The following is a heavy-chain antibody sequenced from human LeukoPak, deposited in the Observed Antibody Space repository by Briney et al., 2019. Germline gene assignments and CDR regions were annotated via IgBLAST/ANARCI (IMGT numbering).Heavy chain of an antibody. CDR3: ARDLQHIGRNAFDI. Sequence: SETLSLTCTVSGGSISSGRYYWSWIRQPAGKGLEWIGRIYTSGSTNYNPSLKSRVTISVDTSKNQFSLKLSSVTAADTAVYYCARDLQHIGRNAFDIWGQGTMVTVSS. D-gene: IGHD1-26*01. V-gene: IGHV4-61*02. CDR2: IYTSGST. J-gene: IGHJ3*02. CDR1: GGSISSGRYY.